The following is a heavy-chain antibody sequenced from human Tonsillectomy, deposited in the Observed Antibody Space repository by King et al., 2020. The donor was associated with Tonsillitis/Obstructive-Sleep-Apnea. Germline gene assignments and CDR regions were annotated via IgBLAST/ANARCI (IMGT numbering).Heavy chain of an antibody. D-gene: IGHD6-19*01. CDR1: GFTFDDYA. J-gene: IGHJ3*02. CDR3: AKDLIIAESGTPGDAFDI. V-gene: IGHV3-9*01. Sequence: VQLVESGGGLVQPGRSLRLSCAASGFTFDDYAMYWVRQAPGKGLEWVSGISWNSGRRAYADSVKGRFTISRDNAKKSLYLQMNSLRTEDTALYHCAKDLIIAESGTPGDAFDIWGQGTMVTVSS. CDR2: ISWNSGRR.